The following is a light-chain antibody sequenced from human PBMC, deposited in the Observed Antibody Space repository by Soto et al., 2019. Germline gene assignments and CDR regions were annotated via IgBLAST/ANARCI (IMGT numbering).Light chain of an antibody. CDR1: SGYSNYK. CDR3: GADHGSGSNFVL. CDR2: VGTGGTVG. J-gene: IGLJ2*01. Sequence: QSVLTQPPSASASLGASVTLTCTLSSGYSNYKVDWYQQRPGKGPRFVMRVGTGGTVGSKGDGIPDRFSVLGSGLNRYLTIKNIQEEDESDCHCGADHGSGSNFVLFGGGTKLTVL. V-gene: IGLV9-49*01.